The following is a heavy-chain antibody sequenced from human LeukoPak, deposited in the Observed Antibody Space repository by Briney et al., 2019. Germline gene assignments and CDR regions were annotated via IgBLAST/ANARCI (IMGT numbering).Heavy chain of an antibody. Sequence: SQTLSLTCAISGDSVSTNSAAWNWIRQSPSGGLEWLGRTYYRSKWHNDYAVSVKSRITFNPDTSKNQFSLQLKSVTPEDTAVYYCARGLWDIVVVSASRAYYYYMDVWGKGTTVSGS. CDR3: ARGLWDIVVVSASRAYYYYMDV. V-gene: IGHV6-1*01. D-gene: IGHD2-2*01. CDR2: TYYRSKWHN. J-gene: IGHJ6*03. CDR1: GDSVSTNSAA.